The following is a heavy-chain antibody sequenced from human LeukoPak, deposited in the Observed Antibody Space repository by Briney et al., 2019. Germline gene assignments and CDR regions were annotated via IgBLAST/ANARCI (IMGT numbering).Heavy chain of an antibody. Sequence: ASVKVSCKASGYTFTTYAMNWVRQAPGQGLEGMGWINTNNGNPTYAQGFTGRFVFSLDTSVSTADLQIYSLQSEDTAVYYCARARGCSGGNCYSEYWGQGTLVTVAS. CDR2: INTNNGNP. D-gene: IGHD2-15*01. CDR1: GYTFTTYA. J-gene: IGHJ4*02. CDR3: ARARGCSGGNCYSEY. V-gene: IGHV7-4-1*01.